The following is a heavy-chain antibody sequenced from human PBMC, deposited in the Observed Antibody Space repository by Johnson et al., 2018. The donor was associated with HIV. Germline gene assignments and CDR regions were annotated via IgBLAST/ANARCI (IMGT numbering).Heavy chain of an antibody. D-gene: IGHD3-10*01. J-gene: IGHJ3*02. V-gene: IGHV3-7*05. CDR1: GFTFNFHW. Sequence: MLLVESGGGVVQPGRSLRLSCAASGFTFNFHWMTWVRQAPGKGLEWVAIIKEDGGETYYVDSVKGRFTISRDNANNLLYLQMSSLRVEDTAVYYCARESGHFGVSAFDMWGQGTMVTVSS. CDR2: IKEDGGET. CDR3: ARESGHFGVSAFDM.